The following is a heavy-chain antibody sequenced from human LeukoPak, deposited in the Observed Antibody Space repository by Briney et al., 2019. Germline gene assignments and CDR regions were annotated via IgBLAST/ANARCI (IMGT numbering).Heavy chain of an antibody. V-gene: IGHV1-2*02. Sequence: GASVKVSCKASGYTFTGYYMHWVRQAPGQGLEWMGWINPNSGRTNYAQKFQGRVTMTRDTSISTAYMELSRLRSDDTAVYYCARDRGLVVAGTWWFDPWGQGTLVTVSS. CDR3: ARDRGLVVAGTWWFDP. J-gene: IGHJ5*02. D-gene: IGHD2-15*01. CDR1: GYTFTGYY. CDR2: INPNSGRT.